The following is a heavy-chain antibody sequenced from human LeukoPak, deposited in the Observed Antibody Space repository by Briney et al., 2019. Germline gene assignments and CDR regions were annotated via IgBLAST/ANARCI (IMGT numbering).Heavy chain of an antibody. J-gene: IGHJ4*02. Sequence: ASVKDSFKASGYTFTSYGISGVRQAPGQGLEWMGWISAYNGNTNYAQKLQGRVTMTTDTSTCTAYMELRSLRSDDTAVYYCARGSISTPGSGSYYNPGGAYWGQGTLVTVSS. D-gene: IGHD3-10*01. V-gene: IGHV1-18*01. CDR3: ARGSISTPGSGSYYNPGGAY. CDR2: ISAYNGNT. CDR1: GYTFTSYG.